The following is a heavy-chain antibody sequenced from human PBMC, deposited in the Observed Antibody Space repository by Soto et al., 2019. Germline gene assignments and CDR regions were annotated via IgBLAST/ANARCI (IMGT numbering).Heavy chain of an antibody. J-gene: IGHJ5*02. D-gene: IGHD6-19*01. CDR1: LGSISSGDCF. Sequence: SQTLSVTCPVSLGSISSGDCFRSWHPQPPVKGLEWIGNIHSSGSTYYNPSLKSRVTLSIDTSKNHFSLELTSVTAADTAVYFCARVPKAYSSGWYFWFDPWGQGTPVTAPQ. CDR3: ARVPKAYSSGWYFWFDP. CDR2: IHSSGST. V-gene: IGHV4-39*02.